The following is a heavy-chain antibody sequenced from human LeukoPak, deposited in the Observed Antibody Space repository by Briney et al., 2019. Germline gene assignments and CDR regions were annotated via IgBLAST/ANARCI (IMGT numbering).Heavy chain of an antibody. J-gene: IGHJ4*02. V-gene: IGHV3-66*02. CDR3: ARLLPAALEDY. CDR2: IYSGGST. D-gene: IGHD2-2*01. CDR1: GFTVSSNY. Sequence: PGGSLRLSCAASGFTVSSNYMSWVRQAPGKGLEWVSVIYSGGSTYYADSVEGRFTISRDNSKNTLYLQMNSLRAEDTAVYYCARLLPAALEDYWGQGTLVTVSS.